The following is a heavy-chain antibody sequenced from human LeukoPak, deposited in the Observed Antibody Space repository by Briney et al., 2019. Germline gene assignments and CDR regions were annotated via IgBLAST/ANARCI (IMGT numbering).Heavy chain of an antibody. J-gene: IGHJ6*03. CDR3: ARNRGGYYYMDV. V-gene: IGHV3-74*01. D-gene: IGHD3-10*01. CDR1: GFTFSNAW. Sequence: PGGSLRLSCAASGFTFSNAWMSWVRQAPGKGLVWVSRINTDGSSTSYADSVKGRFTISRDNAKNTLYLQMNSLRAEDTAVYYCARNRGGYYYMDVWGKGTTVTVSS. CDR2: INTDGSST.